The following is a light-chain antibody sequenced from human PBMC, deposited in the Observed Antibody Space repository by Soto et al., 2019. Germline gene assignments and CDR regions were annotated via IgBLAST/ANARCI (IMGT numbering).Light chain of an antibody. CDR1: SSDVGAYNY. CDR2: EVS. J-gene: IGLJ3*02. V-gene: IGLV2-8*01. CDR3: SSYAGSNTWV. Sequence: QSALTQTPSASGSPGQSVTISCTGTSSDVGAYNYVSWYRQHPGKAPKLMIFEVSKRPSGVPDRFSGSKSGNTASLTVSGLQAGDESDYYCSSYAGSNTWVFGGGTKLTVL.